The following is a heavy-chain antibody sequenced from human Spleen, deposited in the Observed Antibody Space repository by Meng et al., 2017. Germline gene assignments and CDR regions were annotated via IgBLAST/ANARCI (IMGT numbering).Heavy chain of an antibody. CDR2: IDPSSGGT. D-gene: IGHD3-22*01. CDR3: ARGGYYYDSSAYYLGAH. V-gene: IGHV1-2*06. J-gene: IGHJ4*02. Sequence: QVQLVQSGAEVKKPGASVKVSCRASGYTFTGYYLHWVRQAPGQGLEWMGRIDPSSGGTKYAQKFQGRVTMTRDTSISTAYMDLSRLRSDDTAVYYCARGGYYYDSSAYYLGAHWGQGTLVTVSS. CDR1: GYTFTGYY.